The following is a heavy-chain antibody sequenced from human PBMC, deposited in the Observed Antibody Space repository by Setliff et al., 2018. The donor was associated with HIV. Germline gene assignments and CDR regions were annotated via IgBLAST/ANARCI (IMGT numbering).Heavy chain of an antibody. CDR1: GGSISSYY. V-gene: IGHV4-59*08. CDR3: ARLTRITTAGH. J-gene: IGHJ4*02. D-gene: IGHD6-13*01. CDR2: IYYSGST. Sequence: PSETLSLTCTVSGGSISSYYWSWMRQPPGKGLEWIGHIYYSGSTYYNPSLKSRVTISVDTSKNQFSLKLSSVTAADTAVYYCARLTRITTAGHWGQGTLVTVSS.